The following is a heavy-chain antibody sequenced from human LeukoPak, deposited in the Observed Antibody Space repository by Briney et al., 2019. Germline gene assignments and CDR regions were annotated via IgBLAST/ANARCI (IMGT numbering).Heavy chain of an antibody. D-gene: IGHD6-19*01. CDR1: GGSISSYY. CDR3: AGGRSSVLGY. Sequence: SETLSLTCTVSGGSISSYYWSWIRQPPGKGLEWIGSIYYSGGTYYNPSLKSRVTISVDTSKNQFSLKLSSVTAADTAVYYCAGGRSSVLGYWGQGTLVTVSS. J-gene: IGHJ4*02. V-gene: IGHV4-59*05. CDR2: IYYSGGT.